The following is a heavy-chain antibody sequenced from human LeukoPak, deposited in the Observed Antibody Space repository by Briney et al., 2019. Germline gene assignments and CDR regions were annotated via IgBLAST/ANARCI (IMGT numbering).Heavy chain of an antibody. J-gene: IGHJ4*02. V-gene: IGHV4-59*01. CDR3: ARGGYYGSGRSIKYSDY. D-gene: IGHD3-10*01. Sequence: SETLSLTCTVSGGSISNYYWGWIRQPPGKGLEWIGYIYYSGSTNYNPSLKSRVTISVDTSKNQFSLKLRSVTAADTAVYYCARGGYYGSGRSIKYSDYWGQGTLVTVSS. CDR1: GGSISNYY. CDR2: IYYSGST.